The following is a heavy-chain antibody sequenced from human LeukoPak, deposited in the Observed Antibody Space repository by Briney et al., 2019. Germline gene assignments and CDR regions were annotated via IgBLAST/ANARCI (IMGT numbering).Heavy chain of an antibody. Sequence: ASVKVSCKASGGTFSSYYMHWVRQAPGQGLEWMGWINPNSGGTNYAQKFQGRVTMTRDTSISTAYMELSRLRSDDTAVYYCARDRLPYGSSYNYFDYWGQGTLVTVSS. D-gene: IGHD6-13*01. V-gene: IGHV1-2*02. CDR1: GGTFSSYY. CDR2: INPNSGGT. J-gene: IGHJ4*02. CDR3: ARDRLPYGSSYNYFDY.